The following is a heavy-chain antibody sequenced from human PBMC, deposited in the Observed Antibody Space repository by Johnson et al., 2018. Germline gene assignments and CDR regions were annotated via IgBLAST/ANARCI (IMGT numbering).Heavy chain of an antibody. V-gene: IGHV1-8*01. CDR2: MNPNSGNT. CDR1: GYSFTSYD. D-gene: IGHD1-26*01. CDR3: AKGGGRLPGWFDP. Sequence: QVQLVQSGAEVKKPGASVKVSCKTSGYSFTSYDIHWVRQATGQGLEWLGWMNPNSGNTGYAQKFQGRISMTRNTSITTAYMGVRSLRTEDTAVYYCAKGGGRLPGWFDPWGQGTLVNVSS. J-gene: IGHJ5*02.